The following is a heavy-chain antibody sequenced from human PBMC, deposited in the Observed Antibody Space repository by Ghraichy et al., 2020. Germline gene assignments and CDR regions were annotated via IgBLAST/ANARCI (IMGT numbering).Heavy chain of an antibody. Sequence: GESLNISCTASGFTFGSYSMNWVRQAPGKGLEWVSFISSSSSTIYSADSVKGRFTISRDNAKNSLYLQMNDLRDEDTALYYCARSQGALNAWGQGTMVTVSS. J-gene: IGHJ3*01. CDR2: ISSSSSTI. D-gene: IGHD1-26*01. CDR1: GFTFGSYS. CDR3: ARSQGALNA. V-gene: IGHV3-48*02.